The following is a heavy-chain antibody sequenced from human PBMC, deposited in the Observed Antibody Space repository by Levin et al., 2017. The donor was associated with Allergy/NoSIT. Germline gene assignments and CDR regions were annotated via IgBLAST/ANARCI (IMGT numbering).Heavy chain of an antibody. D-gene: IGHD5-18*01. CDR3: ASGGYSISYYYYYGMDV. Sequence: SETLSLTCTVSGASVNSGNFYWSWIRQPPGKGLEWIGYVYYSGSIKYNPSLKSRVTMSVDKSKNQFSLKLPSVTAADTAVYYCASGGYSISYYYYYGMDVWGQGTTVIVSS. V-gene: IGHV4-61*01. J-gene: IGHJ6*02. CDR2: VYYSGSI. CDR1: GASVNSGNFY.